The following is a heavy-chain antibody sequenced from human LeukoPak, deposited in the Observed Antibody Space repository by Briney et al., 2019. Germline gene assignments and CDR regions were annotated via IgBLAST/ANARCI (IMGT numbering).Heavy chain of an antibody. J-gene: IGHJ4*02. CDR3: ARDARDSSSSYTNFDY. D-gene: IGHD6-6*01. V-gene: IGHV1-2*06. Sequence: ASVKVSCKASGYTFTGYYMHWVRQAPGQGLEWMGRINPNSGGTNYAQKFQGRVTMTRDTSISTAYMELSRLRSDDTAVYYCARDARDSSSSYTNFDYWGQGTLATVSS. CDR1: GYTFTGYY. CDR2: INPNSGGT.